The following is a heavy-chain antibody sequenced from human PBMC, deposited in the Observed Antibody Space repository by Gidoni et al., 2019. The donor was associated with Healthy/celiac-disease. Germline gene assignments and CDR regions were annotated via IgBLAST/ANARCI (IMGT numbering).Heavy chain of an antibody. CDR1: GFPFSNAW. CDR2: IKSKTDGGTT. V-gene: IGHV3-15*01. CDR3: TTSRYGDYPDYYYGMDV. Sequence: EVQLVESGGGLVKPGGSLRLSCAASGFPFSNAWMSWVRQAPGKGLEWVGRIKSKTDGGTTDYAAPVKGRFTISRDDSKNTLYLQMDSLKTEDTAVYYCTTSRYGDYPDYYYGMDVWGQGTTVTVSS. J-gene: IGHJ6*02. D-gene: IGHD4-17*01.